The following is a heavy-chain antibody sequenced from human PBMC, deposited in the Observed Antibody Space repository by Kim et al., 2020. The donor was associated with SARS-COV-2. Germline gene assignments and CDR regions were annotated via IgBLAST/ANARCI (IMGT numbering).Heavy chain of an antibody. CDR3: AKEGGWYDVQGRYFDY. Sequence: GGSLRLSCAASGFTFSSYAMHWVRQAPGKGLEWVAVIWYDGSNKYYADSVKGRFTISRDNSKNTLYLQMNSLRAEDTAVYYCAKEGGWYDVQGRYFDYWGQGTLVTVSS. CDR2: IWYDGSNK. J-gene: IGHJ4*02. D-gene: IGHD6-19*01. CDR1: GFTFSSYA. V-gene: IGHV3-33*06.